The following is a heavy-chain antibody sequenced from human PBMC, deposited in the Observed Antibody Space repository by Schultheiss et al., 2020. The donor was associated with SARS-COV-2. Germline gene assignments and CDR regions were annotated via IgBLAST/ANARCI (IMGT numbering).Heavy chain of an antibody. J-gene: IGHJ4*02. CDR3: ARDRRVAVAQFDY. CDR1: GYSFTSYW. CDR2: ISAYNGNT. Sequence: GGSLRLSCKGSGYSFTSYWIGWVRQAPGQGLEWMGWISAYNGNTNYAQKLQGRVTMTTDTSTSTAYMELRSLRSDDTAVYYCARDRRVAVAQFDYWGQGTLVTVSS. V-gene: IGHV1-18*04. D-gene: IGHD2-15*01.